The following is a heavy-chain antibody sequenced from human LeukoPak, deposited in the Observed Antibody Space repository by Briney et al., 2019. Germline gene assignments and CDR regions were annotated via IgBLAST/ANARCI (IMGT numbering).Heavy chain of an antibody. Sequence: PSQTLSLTCTVSGGSISSGGYYWSWIRQPPGKGLEWVGYIYSSGSTNYKPSLKSRVTISVDTSKNQFSLKLTSVTAADTAVYYCARDVRPLLHGSDMWGQGTMVTVSP. CDR2: IYSSGST. J-gene: IGHJ3*02. CDR3: ARDVRPLLHGSDM. CDR1: GGSISSGGYY. V-gene: IGHV4-61*08.